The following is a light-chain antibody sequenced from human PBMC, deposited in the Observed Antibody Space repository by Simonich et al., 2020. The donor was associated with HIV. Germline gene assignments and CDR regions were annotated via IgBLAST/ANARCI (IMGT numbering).Light chain of an antibody. CDR1: QSVSTY. CDR3: QQRSNWPPIFT. Sequence: EIVLTQSPGTLSLSPGERATLSCRASQSVSTYLAWYQQKPGQAPRLLIYDASNRATSIPARFSGSGSGTDFTLTISSLEPEDFAVYYCQQRSNWPPIFTFGPGTKVDI. CDR2: DAS. J-gene: IGKJ3*01. V-gene: IGKV3-11*01.